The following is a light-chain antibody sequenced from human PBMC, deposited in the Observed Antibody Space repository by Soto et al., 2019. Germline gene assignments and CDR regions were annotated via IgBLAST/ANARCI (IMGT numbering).Light chain of an antibody. CDR3: QQYNIWPVT. CDR1: ESVTNN. CDR2: DAS. Sequence: KLMTQSPATLSVSPGERATLSCRASESVTNNLAWYQQKPGQAPRLLIYDASTRATGIPARFSGGGSEPEFTLTISSLQSEDFAVYFCQQYNIWPVTFGHGTRLVIK. V-gene: IGKV3-15*01. J-gene: IGKJ5*01.